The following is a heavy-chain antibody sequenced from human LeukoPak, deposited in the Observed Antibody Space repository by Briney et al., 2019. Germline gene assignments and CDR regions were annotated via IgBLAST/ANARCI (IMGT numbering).Heavy chain of an antibody. V-gene: IGHV4-31*03. D-gene: IGHD3-16*01. CDR3: ARVDLRLVEFNRIDY. Sequence: SETLSLTCTVSGGSISSGGYYWSWIRQHPGKGLEWIGYIYYSGSTYYNPSLKSRVTISVDTSKNQSSLKLSSVTAADTAVYYCARVDLRLVEFNRIDYWGQGTLVTVSS. J-gene: IGHJ4*02. CDR2: IYYSGST. CDR1: GGSISSGGYY.